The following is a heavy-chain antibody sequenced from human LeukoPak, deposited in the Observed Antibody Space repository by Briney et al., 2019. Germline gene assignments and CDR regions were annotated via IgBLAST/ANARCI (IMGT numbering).Heavy chain of an antibody. V-gene: IGHV4-59*12. CDR2: VYYSGST. D-gene: IGHD4-17*01. Sequence: SETLSLTCTVSGGSIKSYYWSWIRQPPGKELEWIGYVYYSGSTSYNPSLESRVSISGDTSKNQVSLWLSSVTAADTAVYYCARAAPLRGGRGRAFDIWGQGTMVTVSS. J-gene: IGHJ3*02. CDR1: GGSIKSYY. CDR3: ARAAPLRGGRGRAFDI.